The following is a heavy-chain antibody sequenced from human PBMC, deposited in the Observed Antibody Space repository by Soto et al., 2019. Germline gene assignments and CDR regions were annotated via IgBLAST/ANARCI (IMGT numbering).Heavy chain of an antibody. J-gene: IGHJ3*01. CDR3: ATRPLLPGAP. D-gene: IGHD3-22*01. CDR2: IYSGGST. V-gene: IGHV3-53*01. Sequence: EVQLVESGGGLIQPGGSLRLSCAASGFTFSSNDMNWVRQAPGKGLEWVSLIYSGGSTYYADSVKGRFTISRDNYKNTLYLQMSSLSAEDTAVYYCATRPLLPGAPWGQGTMVTGSS. CDR1: GFTFSSND.